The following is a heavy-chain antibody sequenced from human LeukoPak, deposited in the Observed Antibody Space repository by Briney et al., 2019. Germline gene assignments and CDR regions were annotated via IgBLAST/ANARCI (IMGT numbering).Heavy chain of an antibody. CDR3: ARDGWGRWVAGTIPFY. CDR1: GYTFTSYG. J-gene: IGHJ4*02. CDR2: ISAYNGNT. Sequence: ASVKVSCKASGYTFTSYGISWVRQAPGQGLEWMGWISAYNGNTNYAQKLQGRVTMTTDTSTSTAYMELRSLRSDDTAVYYCARDGWGRWVAGTIPFYWGQGTLVTVSS. D-gene: IGHD6-19*01. V-gene: IGHV1-18*01.